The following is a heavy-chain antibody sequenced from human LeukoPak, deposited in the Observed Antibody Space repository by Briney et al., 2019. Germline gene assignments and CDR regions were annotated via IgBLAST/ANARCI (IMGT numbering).Heavy chain of an antibody. V-gene: IGHV5-51*01. J-gene: IGHJ3*02. Sequence: PGESLKISCKGSGYSFTSYWIGWVRPMPGKGVEWMGNIYPGDSETRNSPSFQGQVTISVDKSISTAYLQWSGLKASDTAIYYCARDHDEYVGAFDIWVQGTMITVSS. CDR3: ARDHDEYVGAFDI. CDR2: IYPGDSET. CDR1: GYSFTSYW. D-gene: IGHD3-16*01.